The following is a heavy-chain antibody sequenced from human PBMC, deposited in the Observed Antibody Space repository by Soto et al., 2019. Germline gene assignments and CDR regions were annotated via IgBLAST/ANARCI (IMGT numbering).Heavy chain of an antibody. Sequence: SETLSLTCTVYGVSISSFFWTWIRQPPGKGLEWIGYIYSSGSSGSTNYSPSLKSRVTIAADTSKSQFSLRLSSVTAADTAVYYCARVKQLRPKRKAIDFWCQGTMVTVSS. J-gene: IGHJ3*01. CDR2: IYSSGSSGST. CDR1: GVSISSFF. V-gene: IGHV4-59*01. CDR3: ARVKQLRPKRKAIDF. D-gene: IGHD1-1*01.